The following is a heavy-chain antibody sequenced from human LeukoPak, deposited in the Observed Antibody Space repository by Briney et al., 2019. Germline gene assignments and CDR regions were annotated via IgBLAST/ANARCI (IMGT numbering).Heavy chain of an antibody. CDR1: GGSVSHSNW. CDR3: ATYYDRSGYELDY. J-gene: IGHJ4*02. V-gene: IGHV4-4*02. CDR2: VHPSEGT. Sequence: SSETLSLTCAVSGGSVSHSNWWTWVRQSPGKGLEWIGEVHPSEGTNYNPSLKSRVTISLDKSKNQFSLELNSVTAADTAIYYCATYYDRSGYELDYWGQGTLVTVSS. D-gene: IGHD3-22*01.